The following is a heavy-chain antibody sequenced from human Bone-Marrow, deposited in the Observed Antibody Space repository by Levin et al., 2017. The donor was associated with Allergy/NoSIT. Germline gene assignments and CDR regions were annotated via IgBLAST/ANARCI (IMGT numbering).Heavy chain of an antibody. CDR2: IKGNTEGGTV. V-gene: IGHV3-15*01. CDR3: TTGSEGSLLYYYNYYGMDV. J-gene: IGHJ6*02. Sequence: GESLKISCAASGLTFNNAWMSWVRQAPGKGLEWLGRIKGNTEGGTVDSAAPAKGRFTISKDESTNTVYLGMKSLETEDTAVYYCTTGSEGSLLYYYNYYGMDVWGQGTTVTVSS. CDR1: GLTFNNAW. D-gene: IGHD3-10*01.